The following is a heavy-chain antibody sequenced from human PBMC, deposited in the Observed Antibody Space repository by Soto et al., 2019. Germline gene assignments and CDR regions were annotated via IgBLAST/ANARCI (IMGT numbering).Heavy chain of an antibody. V-gene: IGHV3-33*01. CDR1: GFTFSSYG. J-gene: IGHJ4*02. D-gene: IGHD2-2*02. CDR3: ARPAAAIPNYYFDY. Sequence: GGSLRLSCAASGFTFSSYGMHWVRQAPGKGLEWVAVIWYDGSNKYYADSVKGRFTISRDNSKNTLYLQMNSLRAEDTAVYYCARPAAAIPNYYFDYWGQGTLVTVSS. CDR2: IWYDGSNK.